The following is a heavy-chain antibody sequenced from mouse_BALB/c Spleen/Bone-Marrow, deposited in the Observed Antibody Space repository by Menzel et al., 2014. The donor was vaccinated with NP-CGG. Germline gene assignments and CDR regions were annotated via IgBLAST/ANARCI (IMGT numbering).Heavy chain of an antibody. D-gene: IGHD2-10*02. CDR3: ARGGGYGNSPWFAY. J-gene: IGHJ3*01. CDR2: IYPGGGST. V-gene: IGHV1S56*01. CDR1: GYTFTSYD. Sequence: VKLQESRPELVKPGALVKISCKASGYTFTSYDINWVKQRPGQGLEWIGWIYPGGGSTKYNEKFKGKATLTADKSSSTAYMQLSSLTSENSAVYFCARGGGYGNSPWFAYWGQGTLVTVSA.